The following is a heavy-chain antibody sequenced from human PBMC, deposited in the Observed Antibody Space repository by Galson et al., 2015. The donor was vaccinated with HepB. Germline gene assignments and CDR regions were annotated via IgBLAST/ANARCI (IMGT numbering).Heavy chain of an antibody. V-gene: IGHV3-21*01. Sequence: SLRLSCAASGFTFSSYSVNWVRQAPGKGLGWVSSISSSSSYIYYADSVKGRFTISRDNAKNSLYLQMNSLRAEDTAVYYCARGPYYYYYMDVWGKGTTVTVSS. CDR2: ISSSSSYI. J-gene: IGHJ6*03. CDR3: ARGPYYYYYMDV. CDR1: GFTFSSYS.